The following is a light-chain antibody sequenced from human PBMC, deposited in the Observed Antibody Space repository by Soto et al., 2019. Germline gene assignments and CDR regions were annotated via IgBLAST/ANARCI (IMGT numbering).Light chain of an antibody. Sequence: IVLTQSPGTLSLSPGERVTLSCRASQSVDSRSLTWYQQKPGQAPRVLIYGASSRAAGIPDRFSGSGSGTDFIFTISKLEPEDSAVYYCQQYGTSPRGYTFGQGTKLEIK. CDR1: QSVDSRS. V-gene: IGKV3-20*01. CDR2: GAS. J-gene: IGKJ2*01. CDR3: QQYGTSPRGYT.